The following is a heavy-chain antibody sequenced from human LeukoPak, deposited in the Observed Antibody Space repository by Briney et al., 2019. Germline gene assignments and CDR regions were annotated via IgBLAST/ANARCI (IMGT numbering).Heavy chain of an antibody. J-gene: IGHJ4*02. CDR2: IYNSVST. CDR3: ARNRLYGSGSGGFNC. CDR1: GGSVSSGDFY. Sequence: SETLSLTCTVSGGSVSSGDFYWSWIRQPPGKGLEWIGYIYNSVSTNYSPSLKSRVTISVDTSQNQFSLKLSSVTAADTAVYYCARNRLYGSGSGGFNCWGQGTLVTVSS. D-gene: IGHD3-10*01. V-gene: IGHV4-61*08.